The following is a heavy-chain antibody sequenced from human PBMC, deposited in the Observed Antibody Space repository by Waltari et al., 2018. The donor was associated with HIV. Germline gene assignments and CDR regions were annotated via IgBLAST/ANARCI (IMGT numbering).Heavy chain of an antibody. CDR2: LYNEGRT. Sequence: EVQLVESGGGLVQPGGSLRLSCAASGFSVSDNYMSWVRLAPGTGQQWVSVLYNEGRTQDRDAVKGRLTIFRDNSKKALYLQMNSLRVDDTAVYYCARMKRSYGSGQARYFYFGMDVWGQGTTVIVSS. CDR1: GFSVSDNY. J-gene: IGHJ6*02. CDR3: ARMKRSYGSGQARYFYFGMDV. D-gene: IGHD3-10*01. V-gene: IGHV3-53*01.